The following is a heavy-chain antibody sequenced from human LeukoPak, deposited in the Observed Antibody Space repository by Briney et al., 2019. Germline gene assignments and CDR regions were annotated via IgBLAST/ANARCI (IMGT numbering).Heavy chain of an antibody. Sequence: PGGSLRLSCVGSGFTFGSYGMHWVRQAPGKGLEWVAVISYDGTNKYYADSVEGRFTISRDNSKNTLYMQMNSLRVEDTAVYYCARVTAAGGTDDAFDIWGQGTMVSVSS. V-gene: IGHV3-30*03. CDR2: ISYDGTNK. D-gene: IGHD6-13*01. J-gene: IGHJ3*02. CDR1: GFTFGSYG. CDR3: ARVTAAGGTDDAFDI.